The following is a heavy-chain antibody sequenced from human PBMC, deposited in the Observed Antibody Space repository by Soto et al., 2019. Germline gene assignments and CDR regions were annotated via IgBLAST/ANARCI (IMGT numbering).Heavy chain of an antibody. J-gene: IGHJ6*02. CDR2: ISPYDGST. V-gene: IGHV1-46*01. CDR1: GFTFTNYF. CDR3: ARGDGRGSSGFYYYYGMDG. D-gene: IGHD6-25*01. Sequence: QVQLVQSGAEVKKPGASVKVSCKASGFTFTNYFFHWVRQAPRQGLEWMGIISPYDGSTNYVQRLQGRVTMTSDTSTSTVYMELSSLRSEDTAVYYCARGDGRGSSGFYYYYGMDGWGHGTTVTVSS.